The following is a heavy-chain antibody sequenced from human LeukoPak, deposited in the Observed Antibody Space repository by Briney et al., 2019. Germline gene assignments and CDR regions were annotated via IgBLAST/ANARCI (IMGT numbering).Heavy chain of an antibody. CDR2: ISWNSGSI. Sequence: PGRSLRLSCAASGFTFDDYAMHWVRHAPGKGLEWVSGISWNSGSIAYADSVKGRFTISRDNAKNSLYLQMNSLRPEDTALYYCAKDSNYDSSGSIDYWGQGTLVTVSS. CDR1: GFTFDDYA. V-gene: IGHV3-9*01. J-gene: IGHJ4*02. CDR3: AKDSNYDSSGSIDY. D-gene: IGHD3-22*01.